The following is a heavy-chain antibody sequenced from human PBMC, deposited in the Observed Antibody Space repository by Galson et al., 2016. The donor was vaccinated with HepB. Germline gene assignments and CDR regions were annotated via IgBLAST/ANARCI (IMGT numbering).Heavy chain of an antibody. Sequence: ETLSLTCTVAGGSISSRIYYWGWVRQPPGKGLEWIGTTYYTGSTYYNPSLRGRVSISVDTSKNQFYLSLTSVTATDTAVYFCARHPIRSLDVWGQGTLATVSS. D-gene: IGHD3-16*02. CDR3: ARHPIRSLDV. CDR1: GGSISSRIYY. J-gene: IGHJ3*01. CDR2: TYYTGST. V-gene: IGHV4-39*01.